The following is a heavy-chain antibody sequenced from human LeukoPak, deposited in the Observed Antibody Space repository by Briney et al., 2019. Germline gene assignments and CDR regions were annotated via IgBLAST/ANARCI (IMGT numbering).Heavy chain of an antibody. CDR2: VWSDGTNK. D-gene: IGHD2-2*01. CDR1: GFSFGTSG. CDR3: ARYCSSTSCSHNAFDI. Sequence: GGSLKLSCAASGFSFGTSGMHGVRPARAKGLEGVPVVWSDGTNKHYADSVRGRFTISRDNSKNTLHLQMNSLRIEDTAVYYCARYCSSTSCSHNAFDIWGQGTLVTVSS. V-gene: IGHV3-33*01. J-gene: IGHJ3*02.